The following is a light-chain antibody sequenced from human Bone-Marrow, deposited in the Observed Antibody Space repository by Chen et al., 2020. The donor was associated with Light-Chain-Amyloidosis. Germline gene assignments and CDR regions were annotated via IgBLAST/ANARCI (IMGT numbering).Light chain of an antibody. CDR1: SSDVGGDNH. CDR2: EVT. CDR3: SSYTITNTLV. Sequence: QSALTQPASVSGSPGQSITISCTGTSSDVGGDNHASWYQQYPDKAPKLMIYEVTNRPSWVPDRFSGSKSDNTASLTISGLQTEDEADYFCSSYTITNTLVFGSGTRVTVL. J-gene: IGLJ1*01. V-gene: IGLV2-14*01.